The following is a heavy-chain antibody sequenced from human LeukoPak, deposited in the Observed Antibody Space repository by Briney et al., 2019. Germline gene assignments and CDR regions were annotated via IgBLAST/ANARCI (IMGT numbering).Heavy chain of an antibody. CDR3: ARGERTSYGSGSTFDY. J-gene: IGHJ4*02. CDR2: ISGSSSYI. CDR1: GFTFSSYS. Sequence: GGSLRLSCAASGFTFSSYSMNWVRQAPGKGLEWVSSISGSSSYIYYADSVKGRFTISRDNAKNSLYLQMNSLRAEDTAVYYCARGERTSYGSGSTFDYWGQGTLVTVSS. D-gene: IGHD3-10*01. V-gene: IGHV3-21*01.